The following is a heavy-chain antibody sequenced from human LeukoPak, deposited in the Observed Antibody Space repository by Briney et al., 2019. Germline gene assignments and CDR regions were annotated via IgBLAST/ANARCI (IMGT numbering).Heavy chain of an antibody. Sequence: GGSLRLSCAASGFTVRSNYMSWVRQAPGKGLEWVSVIYSGGSTYYADSVKGRFTISRHNSKNTLYLQMNSLRAEDTAVYYCARAGMGSSWYYFDYWGQGTLVTVSS. D-gene: IGHD6-13*01. V-gene: IGHV3-53*04. CDR1: GFTVRSNY. CDR3: ARAGMGSSWYYFDY. CDR2: IYSGGST. J-gene: IGHJ4*02.